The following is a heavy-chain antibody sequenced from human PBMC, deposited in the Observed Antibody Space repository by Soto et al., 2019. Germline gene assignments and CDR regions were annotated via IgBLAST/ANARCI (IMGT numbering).Heavy chain of an antibody. CDR3: ALEHGCGGDCYFPLS. J-gene: IGHJ3*01. CDR2: IYYSGST. V-gene: IGHV4-31*03. Sequence: PSETLSLTCTVSGGSISSGGYYWSWIRQHPGKGLEWIGYIYYSGSTYYNPSLKSRVTISVDTSKNQFSLKLSSVTAADTAVYYCALEHGCGGDCYFPLSWGQGTMVTVAS. D-gene: IGHD2-21*01. CDR1: GGSISSGGYY.